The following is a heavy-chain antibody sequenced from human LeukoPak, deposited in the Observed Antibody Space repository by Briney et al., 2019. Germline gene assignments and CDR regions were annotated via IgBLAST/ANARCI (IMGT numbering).Heavy chain of an antibody. Sequence: ASVKVSCKASGYTFTNYYMHWVRQVPGQGLEWMGVINPSGGITSFAQKFQGRVTMTRDTSTSTVYMELSSLSSEDTAVYYCARSYGSSGHESSFDYWGQGTLVTVSS. V-gene: IGHV1-46*01. CDR1: GYTFTNYY. J-gene: IGHJ4*02. CDR3: ARSYGSSGHESSFDY. D-gene: IGHD3-22*01. CDR2: INPSGGIT.